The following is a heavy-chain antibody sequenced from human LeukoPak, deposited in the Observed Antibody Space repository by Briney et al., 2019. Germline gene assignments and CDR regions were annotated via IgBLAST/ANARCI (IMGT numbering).Heavy chain of an antibody. CDR3: ARGRLRIGFPLNYFDY. Sequence: SETLSLTCTVSGGSISSSSYYWGWIRQPPGKGLEWIGSIYYSGSTYYNPSLKSRVTISVDTSKNQFSLKLSSVTAADTAVYYCARGRLRIGFPLNYFDYRGQGTLVTVSS. J-gene: IGHJ4*02. CDR1: GGSISSSSYY. V-gene: IGHV4-39*07. CDR2: IYYSGST. D-gene: IGHD4-17*01.